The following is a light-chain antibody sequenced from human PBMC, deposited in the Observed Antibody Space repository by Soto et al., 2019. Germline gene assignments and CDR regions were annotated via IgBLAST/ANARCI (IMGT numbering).Light chain of an antibody. CDR3: QQYGSSPIT. CDR1: QSVSSSY. V-gene: IGKV3-20*01. J-gene: IGKJ5*01. Sequence: EIVLTQSPGTLSLSPGEGAPLSCRARQSVSSSYLAWYQQKPGQAPRLLIYGASSRATGIPDRFSGSGSGTDFTLTISRLEPEDFALYYCQQYGSSPITFGQGTRLEIE. CDR2: GAS.